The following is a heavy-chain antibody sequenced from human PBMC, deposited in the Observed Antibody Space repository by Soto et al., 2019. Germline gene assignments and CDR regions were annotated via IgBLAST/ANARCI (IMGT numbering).Heavy chain of an antibody. D-gene: IGHD6-19*01. V-gene: IGHV1-2*04. Sequence: QVQLVQSGAEVKKPGASVKVSCKASGYTFTGYYMHWVRQAPGQGLEWMGWINPNSGGTNYAQKVQGWVTMTRNTSISTGSMDLGRLRSDDTAVYYCARGVAVAGTWHFQHWGQGTPVTVSS. CDR2: INPNSGGT. J-gene: IGHJ1*01. CDR1: GYTFTGYY. CDR3: ARGVAVAGTWHFQH.